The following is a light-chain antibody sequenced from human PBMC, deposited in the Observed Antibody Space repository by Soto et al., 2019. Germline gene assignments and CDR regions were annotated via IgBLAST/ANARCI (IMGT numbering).Light chain of an antibody. J-gene: IGLJ1*01. Sequence: QSVLTQPSSASGTPGQSVNISCSGTSSDVGAYNYVCWYQQHPGKAPKLMIWDVYNRPSGVSHRFSGSKSGNTASLTIFGLQAEDEADYYCSSFTTRSSYVFGTGTKLTVL. CDR1: SSDVGAYNY. V-gene: IGLV2-14*01. CDR2: DVY. CDR3: SSFTTRSSYV.